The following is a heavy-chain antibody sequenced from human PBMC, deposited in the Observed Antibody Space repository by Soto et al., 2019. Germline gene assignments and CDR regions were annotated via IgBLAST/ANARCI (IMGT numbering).Heavy chain of an antibody. V-gene: IGHV4-39*01. CDR3: ASTGGIAAAGPYYYYYMDV. Sequence: QLQLQESGPGLVKPSETLSLTCTVSGGSISSSSYYWGWIRQPPGKGLEWIGSIYYSGSTYYNPSLKIRVTISVDTSKNQFSLKLSSVTAADTAVYYCASTGGIAAAGPYYYYYMDVWGKGTTVTVSS. CDR1: GGSISSSSYY. CDR2: IYYSGST. J-gene: IGHJ6*03. D-gene: IGHD6-13*01.